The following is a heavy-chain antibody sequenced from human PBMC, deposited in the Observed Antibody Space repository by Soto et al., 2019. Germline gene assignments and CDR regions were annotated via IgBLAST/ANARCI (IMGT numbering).Heavy chain of an antibody. Sequence: QVQLQESGPGLVKPSQTLSLTCTVSGGSISSGDYYWSWIRQPPGKGLERIGYIYYSGSTYYNPSLKRRVTISVDTSKYQFSLKLSSVTAADTAVYYCARERNYYDSSGSYLPGFYYWGQLTLVTVSS. D-gene: IGHD3-22*01. CDR2: IYYSGST. J-gene: IGHJ4*02. CDR3: ARERNYYDSSGSYLPGFYY. V-gene: IGHV4-30-4*01. CDR1: GGSISSGDYY.